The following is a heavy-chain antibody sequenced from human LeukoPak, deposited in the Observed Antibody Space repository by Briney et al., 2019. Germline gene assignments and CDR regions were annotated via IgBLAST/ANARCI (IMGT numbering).Heavy chain of an antibody. J-gene: IGHJ5*02. Sequence: ASVKVSCKVSGYTLTELSMHWVRQAPGKGLEWMGGFDPEDGETIYAQKFQGRVTMTEDTSTDTAYMELSSLRSEDTAVYYCATARQDWNYVGPFDPWGQGTLVTVSS. CDR1: GYTLTELS. V-gene: IGHV1-24*01. D-gene: IGHD1-7*01. CDR3: ATARQDWNYVGPFDP. CDR2: FDPEDGET.